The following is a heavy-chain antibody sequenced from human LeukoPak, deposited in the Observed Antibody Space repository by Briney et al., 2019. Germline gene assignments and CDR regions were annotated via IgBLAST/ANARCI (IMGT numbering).Heavy chain of an antibody. J-gene: IGHJ4*02. CDR2: ISYDGSNK. CDR1: GFTFSSYG. V-gene: IGHV3-30*18. D-gene: IGHD3-9*01. Sequence: PVRSLRLSCAASGFTFSSYGMHWVRQAPGKGLEWVAVISYDGSNKYYADSVKGRFTISRDNSKNTLYLQMNSLRAEDTAVYYCAKDPLLRYFDWSLYYFDYWGQGTLVTVSS. CDR3: AKDPLLRYFDWSLYYFDY.